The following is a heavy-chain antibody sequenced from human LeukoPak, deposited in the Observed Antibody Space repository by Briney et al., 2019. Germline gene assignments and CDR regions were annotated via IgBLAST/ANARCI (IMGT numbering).Heavy chain of an antibody. CDR1: GFTFSSYW. Sequence: GVLRLSCAASGFTFSSYWMSWVRQAPGKGLEWVGFIRSKAYGGTTEYAASVKGRFTISRDDSKSIAYLQMNSLKTEDTAVYYCTRGSSSSSYWGQGTLVTVSS. V-gene: IGHV3-49*04. CDR2: IRSKAYGGTT. CDR3: TRGSSSSSY. D-gene: IGHD6-6*01. J-gene: IGHJ4*02.